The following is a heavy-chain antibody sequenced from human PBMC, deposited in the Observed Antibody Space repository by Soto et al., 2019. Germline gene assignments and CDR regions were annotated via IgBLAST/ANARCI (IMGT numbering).Heavy chain of an antibody. V-gene: IGHV1-8*01. Sequence: ASVKVSCKASGYTFTSYDINWVRQATGQGLEWMGWMNPNSGNTGYAQKFQGRVTMTRNTSISTAYMELSSLRSEDTAVYYCARGQGYCSSTSCFNDAFDIWGQGTMVTVSS. CDR3: ARGQGYCSSTSCFNDAFDI. D-gene: IGHD2-2*01. J-gene: IGHJ3*02. CDR1: GYTFTSYD. CDR2: MNPNSGNT.